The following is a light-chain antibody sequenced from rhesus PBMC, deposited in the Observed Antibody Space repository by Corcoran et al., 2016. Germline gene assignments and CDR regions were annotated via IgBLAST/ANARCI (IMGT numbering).Light chain of an antibody. CDR3: QQYNSDPYS. Sequence: DIQMTQSPSSLSASVGDRVTIACRASQGISSFLAWYQQKPGKAPKPLIYYASNLESGVPSRLSGSGSGTEFTLTISSLQPEDFATYYCQQYNSDPYSFGQGTKVEIK. CDR2: YAS. J-gene: IGKJ2*01. V-gene: IGKV1-37*01. CDR1: QGISSF.